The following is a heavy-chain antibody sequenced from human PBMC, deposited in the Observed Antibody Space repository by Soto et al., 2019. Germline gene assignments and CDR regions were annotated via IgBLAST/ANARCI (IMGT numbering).Heavy chain of an antibody. Sequence: GASGKVSCKASGYTFTSYCISWVRQAPGEGLEWMGWISAYNGNTNYAQKLQGRVTMTTDTSTSTAYMELRSLRSDDTAVYYCAVQVDTAMGDYYYGRGVCGRVTTVTVSS. CDR1: GYTFTSYC. D-gene: IGHD5-18*01. V-gene: IGHV1-18*01. CDR2: ISAYNGNT. J-gene: IGHJ6*02. CDR3: AVQVDTAMGDYYYGRGV.